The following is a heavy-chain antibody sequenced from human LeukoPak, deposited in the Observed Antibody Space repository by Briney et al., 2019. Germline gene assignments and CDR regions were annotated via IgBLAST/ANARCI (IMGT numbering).Heavy chain of an antibody. Sequence: GGSLRLSCAASGFTFINYWMSWVRQAPGKGLEWVANIKLDGSEKYYVDSVKGRFTISRDNAKNSLYLQMNSLRAEDTAVYYCAREGLGYCSGGSCHQTDYWGQGTLVTVSS. J-gene: IGHJ4*02. CDR1: GFTFINYW. CDR2: IKLDGSEK. D-gene: IGHD2-15*01. CDR3: AREGLGYCSGGSCHQTDY. V-gene: IGHV3-7*05.